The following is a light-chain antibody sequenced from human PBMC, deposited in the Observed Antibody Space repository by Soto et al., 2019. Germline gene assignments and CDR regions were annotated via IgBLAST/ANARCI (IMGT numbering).Light chain of an antibody. V-gene: IGKV1-27*01. CDR2: AAS. J-gene: IGKJ2*01. Sequence: DVQMTQSPSSLSASVGDRVTITCRARRDSSSSLAWYQQKPGKVPKLLIYAASTLHAGVQSRFSGSGSGTFFTLTINSLQPEDVATYYCQKYNSAPNTFGRGTRLAIK. CDR3: QKYNSAPNT. CDR1: RDSSSS.